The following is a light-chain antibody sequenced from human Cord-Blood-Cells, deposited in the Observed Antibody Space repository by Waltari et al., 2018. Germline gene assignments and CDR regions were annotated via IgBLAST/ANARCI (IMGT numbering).Light chain of an antibody. CDR1: SSDVGGYNY. CDR3: SSYTSSSTVV. V-gene: IGLV2-14*01. CDR2: DLS. J-gene: IGLJ2*01. Sequence: QSALTQPASVSGSPGQSITISCTGPSSDVGGYNYVSWYQQHPGKAPKLMIYDLSNRPSGVSNRFSGSKSGNTASLTISGLQAEDEADYYCSSYTSSSTVVFGGGTKLTVL.